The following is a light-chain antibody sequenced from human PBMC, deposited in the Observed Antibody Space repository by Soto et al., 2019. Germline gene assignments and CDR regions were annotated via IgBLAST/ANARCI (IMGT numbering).Light chain of an antibody. Sequence: QSVLTQPPSASGTPGQRVTISCSGRSSNIGSNTVNWYQQLPGTAPKLLIYNNNQRPSGVPDRFSGSKSATSASLAISGLQSEYEADYYCAAWDDSLNGQWVFGGGTKVTVL. V-gene: IGLV1-44*01. CDR3: AAWDDSLNGQWV. CDR2: NNN. J-gene: IGLJ3*02. CDR1: SSNIGSNT.